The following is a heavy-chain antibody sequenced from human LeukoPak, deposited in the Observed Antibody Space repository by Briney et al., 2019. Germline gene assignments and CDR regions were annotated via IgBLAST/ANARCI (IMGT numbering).Heavy chain of an antibody. Sequence: GGSLRLSCAASGFTFSSYSMNWVRQAPGKGLEWVPSISSSSSYIYYADSVKGRFTISRDNAKNSLYLQMNSLRAEDTAVYYCAREPDILTGYYMDYWGQGTLVTVSS. CDR2: ISSSSSYI. CDR3: AREPDILTGYYMDY. D-gene: IGHD3-9*01. CDR1: GFTFSSYS. V-gene: IGHV3-21*01. J-gene: IGHJ4*02.